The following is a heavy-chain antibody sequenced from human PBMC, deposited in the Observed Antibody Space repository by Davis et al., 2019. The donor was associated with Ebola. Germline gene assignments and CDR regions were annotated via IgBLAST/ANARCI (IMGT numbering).Heavy chain of an antibody. D-gene: IGHD6-6*01. J-gene: IGHJ6*02. CDR2: IRSKGYGGKT. V-gene: IGHV3-49*04. Sequence: GGSLRLSCAASGFVFRNYVMSWVRQAPGKGLEWVGFIRSKGYGGKTEYAASVKGRFIISRDDSVSVAYLQMNSLKTEDTAVYYCTRDLKQPRPSYYYGMDVWGQGTMVTVSS. CDR3: TRDLKQPRPSYYYGMDV. CDR1: GFVFRNYV.